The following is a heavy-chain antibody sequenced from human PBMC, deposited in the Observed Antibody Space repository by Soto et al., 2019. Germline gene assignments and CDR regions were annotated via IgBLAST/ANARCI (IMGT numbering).Heavy chain of an antibody. D-gene: IGHD6-19*01. CDR1: GFTFSSYA. CDR2: ISGSGGTT. V-gene: IGHV3-23*01. CDR3: AKTADGWFSAFEI. Sequence: EVQLLESGGGLVQPGGSLRLSCAASGFTFSSYAMSWVRQAPGKGLEWVSAISGSGGTTYYADSVKGRFTFCRDNAKNTLSLQMNSLRAEDTAVYYCAKTADGWFSAFEIWGQGTMVTVSS. J-gene: IGHJ3*02.